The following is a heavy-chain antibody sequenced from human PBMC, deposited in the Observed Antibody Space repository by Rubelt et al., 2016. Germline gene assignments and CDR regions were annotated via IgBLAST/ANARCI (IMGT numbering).Heavy chain of an antibody. CDR2: LYYRGST. D-gene: IGHD1-26*01. CDR1: GDSISSSY. V-gene: IGHV4-59*01. J-gene: IGHJ4*02. Sequence: QVQLQESGPGLVKPSETLSLTCTVSGDSISSSYWSWIRQPPGKGLEWIGNLYYRGSTTYNPSLKSRVSMSVDTSKNQFALEQSSVTTADSAGYYWARGTYSGTYDMYFDYWGQGTLFTVSS. CDR3: ARGTYSGTYDMYFDY.